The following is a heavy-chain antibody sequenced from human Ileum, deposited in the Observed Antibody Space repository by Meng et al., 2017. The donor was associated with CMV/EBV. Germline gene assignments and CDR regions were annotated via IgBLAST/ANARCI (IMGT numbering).Heavy chain of an antibody. CDR3: TSEPPGE. CDR1: WGSVNRGIYY. D-gene: IGHD1-14*01. V-gene: IGHV4-61*02. CDR2: IYTNGRA. Sequence: GQGRGTLYKSPCFPGVGLWGSVNRGIYYWGWVRQPAGKGLEWIGRIYTNGRAGYNPSLKSRVTISMDTSDNQFSLTLNSVTAADTAVYYCTSEPPGEWGRGTLVTVSS. J-gene: IGHJ4*02.